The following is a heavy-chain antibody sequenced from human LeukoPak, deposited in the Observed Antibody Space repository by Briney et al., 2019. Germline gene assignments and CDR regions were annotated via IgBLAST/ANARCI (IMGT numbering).Heavy chain of an antibody. CDR1: GYLFTNYG. V-gene: IGHV1-18*01. D-gene: IGHD1-1*01. CDR2: ISGYNDNA. CDR3: ARDGNDVMDY. J-gene: IGHJ4*02. Sequence: GASVKVSRKASGYLFTNYGISWVRQAPGQGLEWVGWISGYNDNAHYAQKLQGRVTMTRETSTSTVYMELRSLSSDDTAIYYCARDGNDVMDYWGQGTQVTVSS.